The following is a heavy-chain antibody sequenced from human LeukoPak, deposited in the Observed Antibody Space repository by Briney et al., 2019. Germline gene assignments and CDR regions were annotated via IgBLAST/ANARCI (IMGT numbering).Heavy chain of an antibody. V-gene: IGHV3-33*06. Sequence: GRSLRLSCAASGFTFSSTGMHWVRQAPGKGLQWVGLIWYDGSNSVYADSVKGRLTISRDNSKNKVPLQMNNLGAEDTAVYYCAKDYGTTATAVQLRAPYFDYWGQGALVTVAS. CDR1: GFTFSSTG. D-gene: IGHD4-11*01. CDR2: IWYDGSNS. CDR3: AKDYGTTATAVQLRAPYFDY. J-gene: IGHJ4*02.